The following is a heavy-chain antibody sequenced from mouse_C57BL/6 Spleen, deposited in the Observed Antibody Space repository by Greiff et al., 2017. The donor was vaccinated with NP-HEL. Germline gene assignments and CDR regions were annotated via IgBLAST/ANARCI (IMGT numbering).Heavy chain of an antibody. CDR3: ASIYYGTGYAMDY. V-gene: IGHV1-82*01. J-gene: IGHJ4*01. Sequence: QVQLQESGPELVKPGASVKISCKASGYAFSSSWMNWVKQRPGKGLEWIGRLYPGDGDTNYNGTFKGKAPLTADQSSSTAYMQLSSLTSEDSAVYFCASIYYGTGYAMDYWGQGTSVTVSS. D-gene: IGHD2-1*01. CDR2: LYPGDGDT. CDR1: GYAFSSSW.